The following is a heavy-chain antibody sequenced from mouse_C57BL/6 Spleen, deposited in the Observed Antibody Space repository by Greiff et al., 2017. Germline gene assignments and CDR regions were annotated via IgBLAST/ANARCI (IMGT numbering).Heavy chain of an antibody. V-gene: IGHV1-22*01. CDR3: ARTADAMDY. CDR1: GYTFTDYN. Sequence: EVQLQQSGPELVKPGASVKMSCKASGYTFTDYNMHWVKQSHGKSLEWIGYINPNNGGTSYNQKFKGQATLTVNTSSSTAYMERLSLTSEDSSVYYCARTADAMDYWGQGTSVTVSA. D-gene: IGHD1-2*01. CDR2: INPNNGGT. J-gene: IGHJ4*01.